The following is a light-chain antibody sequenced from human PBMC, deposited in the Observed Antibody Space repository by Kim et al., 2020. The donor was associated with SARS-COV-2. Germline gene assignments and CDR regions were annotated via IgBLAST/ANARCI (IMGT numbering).Light chain of an antibody. J-gene: IGKJ2*01. CDR1: QSISRF. CDR3: QQGSSAPRT. V-gene: IGKV1-39*01. Sequence: SASVGDRVTITCRASQSISRFLNWYQQKPGKAPKLLISAASSLQSGVPSRFSGSGSGTDFSLTISSLQPEDFATYDCQQGSSAPRTFGQGTKPEIK. CDR2: AAS.